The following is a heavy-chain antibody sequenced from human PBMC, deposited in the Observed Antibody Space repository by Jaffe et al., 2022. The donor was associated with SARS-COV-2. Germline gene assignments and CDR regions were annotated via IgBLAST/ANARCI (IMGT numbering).Heavy chain of an antibody. V-gene: IGHV4-59*01. Sequence: QVQLQESGPGLVKPSETLSLTCTVSGGSISSYYWSWIRQPPGKGLEWIGYIYYSGSTNYNPSLKSRVTISVDTSKNQFSLKLSSVTAADTAVYYCARVEGDGYSSGWYEGSWAFDIWGQGTMVTVSS. CDR2: IYYSGST. D-gene: IGHD6-19*01. CDR3: ARVEGDGYSSGWYEGSWAFDI. J-gene: IGHJ3*02. CDR1: GGSISSYY.